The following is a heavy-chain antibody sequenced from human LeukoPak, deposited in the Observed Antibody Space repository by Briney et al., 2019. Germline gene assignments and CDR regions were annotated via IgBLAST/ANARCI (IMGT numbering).Heavy chain of an antibody. D-gene: IGHD2-15*01. CDR3: ARGDNPFDY. CDR1: GGSLSNYY. CDR2: ISYSGST. Sequence: SETLSLTCTVSGGSLSNYYWSWLRQPPGKGLEWIGYISYSGSTNYNPSLKSRVTISVDTSKNQFSLKLSSVTAADTAVYYCARGDNPFDYWGQGTLVTVSS. J-gene: IGHJ4*02. V-gene: IGHV4-59*01.